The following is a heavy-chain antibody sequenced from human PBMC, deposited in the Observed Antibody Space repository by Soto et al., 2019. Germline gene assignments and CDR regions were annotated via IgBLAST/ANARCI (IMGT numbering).Heavy chain of an antibody. V-gene: IGHV4-34*01. CDR3: ARGRNRGYSYGQHFVP. D-gene: IGHD5-18*01. Sequence: QVQLQQWGAGLLKPSETLSLTCAVYGGSFSGYYWSWIRQPPGKGLEWIGEIYHRGGTNYNPSLKSRVTMSVDTSNNHFSLKLTSVTAADTAVYYCARGRNRGYSYGQHFVPWGQGTLLTVPS. CDR2: IYHRGGT. J-gene: IGHJ5*02. CDR1: GGSFSGYY.